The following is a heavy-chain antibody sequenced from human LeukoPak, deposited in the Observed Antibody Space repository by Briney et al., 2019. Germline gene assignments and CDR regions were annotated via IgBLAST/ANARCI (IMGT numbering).Heavy chain of an antibody. D-gene: IGHD3-10*01. CDR2: INPSGGST. J-gene: IGHJ3*02. V-gene: IGHV1-46*01. CDR3: ARDQELLWGAFDI. CDR1: GYTFTSYY. Sequence: ASVKVSCKASGYTFTSYYMHWVRQAPGQGLEWMGIINPSGGSTSYAQKFQGRVTMTRDMSTSTVYMELSSLRSEDTAVYYCARDQELLWGAFDIWGQGTIVTVSS.